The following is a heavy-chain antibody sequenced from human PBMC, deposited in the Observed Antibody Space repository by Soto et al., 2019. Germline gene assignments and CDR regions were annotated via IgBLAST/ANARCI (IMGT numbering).Heavy chain of an antibody. CDR3: ARENYHDSRGYYLPDYSSYGLDV. CDR1: GGTLSSYA. CDR2: IIPMLGAT. Sequence: QVQVVQSGGEVKKPGSSVKVSCKASGGTLSSYAISWVRQAPGQGLEWMGGIIPMLGATNYAQNFQGRVTITADESTTTAYMELTSLRSEDAAVYYCARENYHDSRGYYLPDYSSYGLDVWGQGTTVTVSS. V-gene: IGHV1-69*01. J-gene: IGHJ6*02. D-gene: IGHD3-22*01.